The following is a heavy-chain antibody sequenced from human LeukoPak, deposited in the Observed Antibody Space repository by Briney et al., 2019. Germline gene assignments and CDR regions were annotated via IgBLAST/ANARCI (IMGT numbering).Heavy chain of an antibody. Sequence: SVKVSCKASGGTFSSYAISWVRQAPGQGLEWMGGIIPIFGTANYAQKFQGRVTITTDESTSAAYMELSSLRSEDTAVYYCASSLGYDFWSGYSVYYFDYWGQGTLVTVSS. CDR1: GGTFSSYA. V-gene: IGHV1-69*05. D-gene: IGHD3-3*01. J-gene: IGHJ4*02. CDR2: IIPIFGTA. CDR3: ASSLGYDFWSGYSVYYFDY.